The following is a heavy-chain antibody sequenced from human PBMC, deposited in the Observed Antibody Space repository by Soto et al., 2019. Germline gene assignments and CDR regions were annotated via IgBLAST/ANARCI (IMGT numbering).Heavy chain of an antibody. V-gene: IGHV3-30*18. CDR3: AKDFERFGELLSPPDY. CDR2: ISYDGSNK. CDR1: GFTFSSYG. Sequence: QVQLVESGGGVVQPGRSLRLSCAASGFTFSSYGMHWVRQAPGRGLEWVAVISYDGSNKYYADSVKGRFTISRDNSKNTLYLQMNSLRAEDTAVYYCAKDFERFGELLSPPDYWGQGTLVTVSS. D-gene: IGHD3-10*01. J-gene: IGHJ4*02.